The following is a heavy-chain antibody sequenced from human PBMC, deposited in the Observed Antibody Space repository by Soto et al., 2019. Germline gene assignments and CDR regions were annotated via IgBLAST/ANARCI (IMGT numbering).Heavy chain of an antibody. Sequence: GGSLRLSCAASGFTFSSYGMHWVRQAPGKGLEWVAVISYDGSNKYYADSVKGRFTISRDNSKNTLYLQMNSLRAEDTAVYYCAKAMTRKQSSGYYLYDAFDIWGQGTMVTVSS. CDR3: AKAMTRKQSSGYYLYDAFDI. CDR1: GFTFSSYG. J-gene: IGHJ3*02. CDR2: ISYDGSNK. V-gene: IGHV3-30*18. D-gene: IGHD3-22*01.